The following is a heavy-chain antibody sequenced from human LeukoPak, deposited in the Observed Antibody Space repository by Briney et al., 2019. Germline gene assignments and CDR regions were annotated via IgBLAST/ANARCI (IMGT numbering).Heavy chain of an antibody. CDR2: INHSGST. V-gene: IGHV4-34*01. J-gene: IGHJ4*02. CDR3: ARRALRYRNVGY. Sequence: PSETLSLTCAVYGGSFSGYYWSWIRQPPGKGLEWIGEINHSGSTNYNPSLKSRVTISVDTSKNQSSLKLSSVTAADTAVYNCARRALRYRNVGYWGQGTLVTVSS. D-gene: IGHD1-14*01. CDR1: GGSFSGYY.